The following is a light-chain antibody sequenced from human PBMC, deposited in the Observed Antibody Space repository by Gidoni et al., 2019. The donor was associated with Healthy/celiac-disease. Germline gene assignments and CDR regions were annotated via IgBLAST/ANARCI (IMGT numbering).Light chain of an antibody. CDR1: QSVLYSSNNKNY. Sequence: DIVMTQSQDSLAVSRGERDTINSKSSQSVLYSSNNKNYLAWYQQKPGQPPKLLIYWASTRESGVPDRFSGSGSGTDFTLTISSLQAEDVAVYYCQQYYSTPLTFGGGTKVEIK. CDR2: WAS. CDR3: QQYYSTPLT. V-gene: IGKV4-1*01. J-gene: IGKJ4*01.